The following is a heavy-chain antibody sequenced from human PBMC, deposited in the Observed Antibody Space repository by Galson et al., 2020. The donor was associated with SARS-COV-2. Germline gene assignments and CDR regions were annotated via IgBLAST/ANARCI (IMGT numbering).Heavy chain of an antibody. CDR1: GFTFSSYW. CDR3: ARHAPAFDI. Sequence: GESLKISCAASGFTFSSYWMHWVRQDPGKGLVWVSRINHDGSSTVYADSVRGRFTVSRDNAKDTLYLQMNSLRAEDTAVYYCARHAPAFDIWGQETVVTVSS. CDR2: INHDGSST. V-gene: IGHV3-74*01. J-gene: IGHJ3*02.